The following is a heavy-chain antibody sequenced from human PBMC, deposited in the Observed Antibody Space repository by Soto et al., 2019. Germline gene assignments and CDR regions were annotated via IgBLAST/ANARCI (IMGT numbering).Heavy chain of an antibody. D-gene: IGHD5-18*01. CDR2: INAGNGNT. J-gene: IGHJ4*02. V-gene: IGHV1-3*01. Sequence: SVKVSFKASRYSFITYVIHWVRQAPGQRLEWMGWINAGNGNTKFSQKFQDRVTITRDTSASTVNMELSSLRSEDTAVYYCARGGRGIQLFLTFDHWGPGTLVTVSS. CDR1: RYSFITYV. CDR3: ARGGRGIQLFLTFDH.